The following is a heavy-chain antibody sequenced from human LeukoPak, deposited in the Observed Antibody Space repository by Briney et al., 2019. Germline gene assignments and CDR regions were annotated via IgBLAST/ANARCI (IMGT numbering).Heavy chain of an antibody. J-gene: IGHJ4*02. V-gene: IGHV3-15*01. CDR1: GFIFTNAW. CDR2: IKSNPSGGTT. CDR3: TTLSYDIHY. D-gene: IGHD3-9*01. Sequence: PGGSLRLSCPASGFIFTNAWITWVRQAPGKGPEWVGRIKSNPSGGTTDYAAPVKGRFTISRDDSKNTLYLQLNSLKTDDTAVYYCTTLSYDIHYWGQGTLVTVSS.